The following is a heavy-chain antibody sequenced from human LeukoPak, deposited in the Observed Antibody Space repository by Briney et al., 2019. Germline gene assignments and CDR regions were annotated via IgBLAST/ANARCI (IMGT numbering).Heavy chain of an antibody. CDR3: ARNGYYYDSSGYYGYYMDV. J-gene: IGHJ6*03. D-gene: IGHD3-22*01. Sequence: GGSLRLSCAASGFTVSSNYMSWVRQAPGKGLEWVSVIYSGGSTYYADSVKGRFTISRDNSKNTLYLQMNSLRAEDTAVYYCARNGYYYDSSGYYGYYMDVRGKGTTVTVSS. V-gene: IGHV3-53*01. CDR1: GFTVSSNY. CDR2: IYSGGST.